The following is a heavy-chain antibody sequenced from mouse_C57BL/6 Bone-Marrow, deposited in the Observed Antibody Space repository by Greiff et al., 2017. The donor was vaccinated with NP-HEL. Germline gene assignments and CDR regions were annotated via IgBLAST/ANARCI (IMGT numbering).Heavy chain of an antibody. CDR2: ISYDGSN. CDR1: GYSITSGYY. V-gene: IGHV3-6*01. Sequence: EVQLQESGPGLVKPSQSLSLTCSVTGYSITSGYYWNWIRQFPGNKLEWMGYISYDGSNNYNPSLKNRISITRDTSKNQFFLKLNSVTTEDTATYYCARERTDSWYFDVWGTGTTVTVSS. CDR3: ARERTDSWYFDV. D-gene: IGHD3-3*01. J-gene: IGHJ1*03.